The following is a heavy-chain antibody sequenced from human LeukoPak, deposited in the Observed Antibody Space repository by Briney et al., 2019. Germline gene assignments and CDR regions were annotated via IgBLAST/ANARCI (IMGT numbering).Heavy chain of an antibody. CDR3: AKERDTAMVTIDY. Sequence: GGSLRLSCAAPAFTFSDYSMNWVRQAPGKGLEWVSYISGRSSTIYYADSVKGRFTISRDNAKNSMYLQMNSLRAEDTAVYYCAKERDTAMVTIDYWGQGTLVTVSS. D-gene: IGHD5-18*01. J-gene: IGHJ4*02. CDR2: ISGRSSTI. V-gene: IGHV3-48*01. CDR1: AFTFSDYS.